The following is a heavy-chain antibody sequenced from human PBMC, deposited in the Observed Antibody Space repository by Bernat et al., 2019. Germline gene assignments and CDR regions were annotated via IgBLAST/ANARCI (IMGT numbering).Heavy chain of an antibody. D-gene: IGHD5-18*01. CDR1: GFTFSNYW. CDR3: ARGGSDTPYHWFDP. CDR2: ISSDGSTT. V-gene: IGHV3-74*01. J-gene: IGHJ5*02. Sequence: EVQLVESGGGFVQPGGSLRLSCAASGFTFSNYWMHWVRQAPGKGLVWVSRISSDGSTTSYADSVKGRFTISRDNAKNILLLQMNSLSAEDRAVYFCARGGSDTPYHWFDPWGEGTLVTVSS.